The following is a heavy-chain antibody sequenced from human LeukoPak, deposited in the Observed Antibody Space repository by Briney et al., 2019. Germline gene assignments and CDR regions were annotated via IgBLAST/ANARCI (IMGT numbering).Heavy chain of an antibody. CDR3: ARVSPPWYCSGGSCSNYFDY. J-gene: IGHJ4*02. D-gene: IGHD2-15*01. Sequence: ASVKVSCEASGYTFTSYGISWVRQAPGQGLEWMGWISAYNGNTNYAQKLQGRVTTTTDTSTSTAYMELRSLRSDDTAVYYCARVSPPWYCSGGSCSNYFDYWGQGTLVTVSS. CDR1: GYTFTSYG. V-gene: IGHV1-18*01. CDR2: ISAYNGNT.